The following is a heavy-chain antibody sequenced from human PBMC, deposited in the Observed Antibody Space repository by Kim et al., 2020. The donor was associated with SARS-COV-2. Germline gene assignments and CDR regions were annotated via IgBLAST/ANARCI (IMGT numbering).Heavy chain of an antibody. CDR2: IKQDGSEI. CDR1: TFILSNYW. D-gene: IGHD6-13*01. Sequence: GGSLRLSCAASTFILSNYWVSWVRQAPGKGLEWVASIKQDGSEIYYVDSVKGRFTISRDNAKNSLYLQMNSLRAEDTAVYYCARRYSSSWTGFDPWGQGTLVTVSS. V-gene: IGHV3-7*03. J-gene: IGHJ5*02. CDR3: ARRYSSSWTGFDP.